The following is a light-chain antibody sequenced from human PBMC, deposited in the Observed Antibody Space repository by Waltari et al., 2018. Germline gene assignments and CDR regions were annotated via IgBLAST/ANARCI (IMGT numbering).Light chain of an antibody. Sequence: QSALTQPASVSGSPGQSITISCSASSSDIGNYQVVSWYQHHPGEAPTRIIYAGEKRPPGVSNRFAGSNSGSTASLTISGLQAEDEADYYCSSYTGSMKFGGGTRLTVL. J-gene: IGLJ2*01. CDR2: AGE. CDR1: SSDIGNYQV. V-gene: IGLV2-23*01. CDR3: SSYTGSMK.